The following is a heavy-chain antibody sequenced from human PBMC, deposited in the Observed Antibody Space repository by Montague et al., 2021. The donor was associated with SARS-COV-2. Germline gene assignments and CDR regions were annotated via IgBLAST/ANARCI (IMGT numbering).Heavy chain of an antibody. V-gene: IGHV3-30*18. CDR3: ANVLYRIAALGYYYYYFMDV. CDR2: ISYDGSYK. D-gene: IGHD6-13*01. CDR1: GFIFRNYG. Sequence: SLRLSCAASGFIFRNYGIHWVRQAPGKGLEWVALISYDGSYKYYADSVKGRSTISRDNSKNTLYLQMNSLRIEDTAVYYCANVLYRIAALGYYYYYFMDVWGQGTTVTVSS. J-gene: IGHJ6*02.